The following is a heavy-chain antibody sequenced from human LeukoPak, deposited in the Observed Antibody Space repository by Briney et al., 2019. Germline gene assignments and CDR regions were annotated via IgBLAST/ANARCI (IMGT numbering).Heavy chain of an antibody. CDR1: GFTFSSYP. V-gene: IGHV3-30-3*01. Sequence: GKSLRLSCAASGFTFSSYPIHWVRRAPGKGLEWVAVMSRGGSDNYYADSVKGRFTISRDNSKNTLYLQMNSLRAEDTAVYYCAREGTRGYFQHWGQGTLVTVSS. CDR3: AREGTRGYFQH. CDR2: MSRGGSDN. J-gene: IGHJ1*01.